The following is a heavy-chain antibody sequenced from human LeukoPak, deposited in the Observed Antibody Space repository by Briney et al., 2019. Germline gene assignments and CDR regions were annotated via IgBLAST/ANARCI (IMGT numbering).Heavy chain of an antibody. CDR3: ARRSGVAAAGRRYFQH. J-gene: IGHJ1*01. V-gene: IGHV4-34*01. CDR1: GGSFSGYY. CDR2: INHSGST. Sequence: PSETLSLTCAVYGGSFSGYYWSWIRQPPGKGLEWIGEINHSGSTNYNPSLKSRVTISVDTSKNQFSLKLSSVTAADTAVYYCARRSGVAAAGRRYFQHWGQGTLVTVSS. D-gene: IGHD6-13*01.